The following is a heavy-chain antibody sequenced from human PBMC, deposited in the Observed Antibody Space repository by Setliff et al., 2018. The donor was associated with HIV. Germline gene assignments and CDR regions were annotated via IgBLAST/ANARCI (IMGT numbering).Heavy chain of an antibody. CDR1: GGSISSGSYS. CDR3: ARVRGGAGYSFGYGGWYFDL. J-gene: IGHJ2*01. CDR2: IYTSGST. D-gene: IGHD5-18*01. V-gene: IGHV4-61*02. Sequence: SETLSLTCTVSGGSISSGSYSWSWIRQPAGKGLEWIGRIYTSGSTNYNPSLKSRVTISVDTSKNQFSLKLSSVTAADTAVYYCARVRGGAGYSFGYGGWYFDLWGRGTLVTVSS.